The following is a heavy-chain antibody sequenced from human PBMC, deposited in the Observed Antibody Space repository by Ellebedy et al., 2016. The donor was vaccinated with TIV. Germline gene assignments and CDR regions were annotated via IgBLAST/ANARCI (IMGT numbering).Heavy chain of an antibody. Sequence: SQTLSLICAISGDSVSSNSVAWNWIRQSPSRGLEWLGRTYYRSKWYNDYAVSVKSRITINPDTSKNQISLQLNSVTPEDTAVYYCARAGYTSNWAPLGMDVWGQGTTVTVSS. J-gene: IGHJ6*02. D-gene: IGHD6-13*01. CDR3: ARAGYTSNWAPLGMDV. V-gene: IGHV6-1*01. CDR2: TYYRSKWYN. CDR1: GDSVSSNSVA.